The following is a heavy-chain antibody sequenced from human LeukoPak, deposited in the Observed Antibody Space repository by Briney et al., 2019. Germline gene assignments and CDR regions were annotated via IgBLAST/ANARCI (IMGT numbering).Heavy chain of an antibody. J-gene: IGHJ3*02. CDR2: ISGSGGST. D-gene: IGHD3-16*01. CDR1: GCTFSSYA. CDR3: AKDRFGGFDI. Sequence: AWGSLTLSCVASGCTFSSYAMSWVRQAPGKGLEWVSAISGSGGSTYYADSVNGRFTISRDNSKNTLYLQMNSLRAEDTAVYYCAKDRFGGFDIWGQGTMVTVSS. V-gene: IGHV3-23*01.